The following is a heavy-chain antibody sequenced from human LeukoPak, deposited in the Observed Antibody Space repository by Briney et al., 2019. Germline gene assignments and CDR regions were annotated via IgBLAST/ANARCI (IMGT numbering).Heavy chain of an antibody. D-gene: IGHD2-2*01. J-gene: IGHJ4*02. Sequence: PGESLRLSCAASGFTFSSFGMNWVRQAPGKGLEWVSSFDSSTSYIYYADSVKGRFTISRDNAKNSLYLQMNSLRAEDTAVYYCASLDHYQPFDYWGQGTLVTVSS. V-gene: IGHV3-21*01. CDR1: GFTFSSFG. CDR2: FDSSTSYI. CDR3: ASLDHYQPFDY.